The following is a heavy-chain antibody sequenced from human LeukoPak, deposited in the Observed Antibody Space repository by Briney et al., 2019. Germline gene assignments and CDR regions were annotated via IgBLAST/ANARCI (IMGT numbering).Heavy chain of an antibody. CDR2: IYYSGST. Sequence: PSETLSLTRTVSGGSISSGSYYWGWIRQPPGKGLEWIGSIYYSGSTYYNPSLKSRVTISVDTSKNQFSLKLSSVTAADTAVYYCARHGGEMGQLNYYYYMDVWGKGTTVTISS. V-gene: IGHV4-39*01. D-gene: IGHD2-2*01. CDR3: ARHGGEMGQLNYYYYMDV. J-gene: IGHJ6*03. CDR1: GGSISSGSYY.